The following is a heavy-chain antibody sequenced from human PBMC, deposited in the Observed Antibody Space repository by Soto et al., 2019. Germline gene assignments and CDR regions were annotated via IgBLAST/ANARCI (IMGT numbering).Heavy chain of an antibody. CDR3: ARGGIHYYDSSGHVFDY. CDR1: GGTFDIYG. J-gene: IGHJ4*02. CDR2: IIPIFGTA. Sequence: QVQLVQSGAEVKKPGSSVKVSCKASGGTFDIYGFNWARQAPGQGLEWMGTIIPIFGTADYAQKFEGRVSITADKSTSTAYMELRSLTSEDTAMYYCARGGIHYYDSSGHVFDYWGQGTLITVSS. D-gene: IGHD3-22*01. V-gene: IGHV1-69*06.